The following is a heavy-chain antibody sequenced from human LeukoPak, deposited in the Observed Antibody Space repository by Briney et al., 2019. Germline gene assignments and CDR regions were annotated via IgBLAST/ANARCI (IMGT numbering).Heavy chain of an antibody. J-gene: IGHJ4*02. V-gene: IGHV3-30*02. Sequence: GGSLRLSRAASGFTFSSYGMHWVRQAPGKGLEWVAFIRYDGSNKYYADSVKGRFTISRDNSKNTLYLQMNSLRAEDTAVYYCAKPYSGSYASFFDYWGQGTLVTVSS. CDR1: GFTFSSYG. D-gene: IGHD1-26*01. CDR3: AKPYSGSYASFFDY. CDR2: IRYDGSNK.